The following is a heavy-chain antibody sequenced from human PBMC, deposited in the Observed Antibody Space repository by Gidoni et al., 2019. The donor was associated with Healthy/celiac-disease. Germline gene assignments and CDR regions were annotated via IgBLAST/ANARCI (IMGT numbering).Heavy chain of an antibody. J-gene: IGHJ4*02. Sequence: QVQLQESRPGLVKPSDTLSLTCAVSGYSISSGYYWGWIRQPPGKGLEWIGSIYHSGSTYYNPSLKSRVTISVDTSKNQFSLKLSSVTAADTAVYYCAGRNSGYDLFDYWGQGTLVTVSS. V-gene: IGHV4-38-2*01. CDR2: IYHSGST. CDR3: AGRNSGYDLFDY. D-gene: IGHD5-12*01. CDR1: GYSISSGYY.